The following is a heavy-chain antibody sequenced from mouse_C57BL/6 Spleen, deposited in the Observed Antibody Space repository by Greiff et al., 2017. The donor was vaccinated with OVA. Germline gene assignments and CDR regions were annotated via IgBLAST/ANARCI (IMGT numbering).Heavy chain of an antibody. J-gene: IGHJ1*03. Sequence: EVQRVESGGGLVKPGGSLKLSCAASGFTFSSYAMSWVRQTPEKRLEWVATISDGGSYTYYPDNVKGRFTISRDNAKNNLYLQMSHLKSEDTAMYYCAREDYGSSWGYFDVWGTGTTVTVSS. CDR1: GFTFSSYA. D-gene: IGHD1-1*01. V-gene: IGHV5-4*01. CDR2: ISDGGSYT. CDR3: AREDYGSSWGYFDV.